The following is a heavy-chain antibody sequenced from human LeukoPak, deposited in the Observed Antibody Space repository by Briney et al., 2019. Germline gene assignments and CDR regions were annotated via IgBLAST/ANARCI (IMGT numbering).Heavy chain of an antibody. CDR3: VRDRGYCSGGTCYALWDY. CDR2: IKEDGGER. Sequence: PGGSLRLSCAASGFTFSNYWMTWVRQVPGKGLEWVAHIKEDGGERHYVDPVKGRFTISRDNAKNSLYLQMNSLRAEDTAMYYCVRDRGYCSGGTCYALWDYWGQGTLVTVSS. V-gene: IGHV3-7*01. D-gene: IGHD2-15*01. J-gene: IGHJ4*02. CDR1: GFTFSNYW.